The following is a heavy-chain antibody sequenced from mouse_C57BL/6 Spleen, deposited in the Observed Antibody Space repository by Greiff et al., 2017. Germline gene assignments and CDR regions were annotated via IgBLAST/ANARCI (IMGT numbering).Heavy chain of an antibody. CDR2: ISSGSSTI. D-gene: IGHD2-2*01. CDR3: AREGLRRDYYAMDY. J-gene: IGHJ4*01. Sequence: DVMLVESGGGLVKPGGSLKLSCAASGFTFSDYGMHWVRQAPEKGLEWVAYISSGSSTIYYADTVKGRFTISRDNAKNTLFLQMTSLRSEDTAMYYCAREGLRRDYYAMDYWGQGTSVTVSS. CDR1: GFTFSDYG. V-gene: IGHV5-17*01.